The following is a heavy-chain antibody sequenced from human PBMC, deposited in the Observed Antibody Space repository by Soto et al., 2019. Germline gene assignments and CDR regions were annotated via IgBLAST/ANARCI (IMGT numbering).Heavy chain of an antibody. CDR1: GFNFRGSW. CDR3: TRDSGWNAFDL. Sequence: EVQLAESGGDLVQAGESLRLSCAASGFNFRGSWMTWVRQAPGKGLEWVANINEDGSRTNYVGPVKGRFTVARDNSKYSLFLYMCGLRVDDTATYYCTRDSGWNAFDLWGQGTLVTVSS. D-gene: IGHD6-19*01. V-gene: IGHV3-7*01. CDR2: INEDGSRT. J-gene: IGHJ4*02.